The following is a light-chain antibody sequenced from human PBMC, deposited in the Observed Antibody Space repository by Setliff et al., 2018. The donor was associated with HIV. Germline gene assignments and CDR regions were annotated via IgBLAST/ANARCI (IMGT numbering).Light chain of an antibody. Sequence: QSVLTQPPSASGTPGQGVTISCSGSFSNIGRNTVNWYQQLPGTAPKLLIFANFQRPSGVPDRFSGSKSGTSASLAISGLQSEDESDYFCAAWDDSLNAYVFGTGTKVTVL. CDR1: FSNIGRNT. J-gene: IGLJ1*01. V-gene: IGLV1-44*01. CDR3: AAWDDSLNAYV. CDR2: ANF.